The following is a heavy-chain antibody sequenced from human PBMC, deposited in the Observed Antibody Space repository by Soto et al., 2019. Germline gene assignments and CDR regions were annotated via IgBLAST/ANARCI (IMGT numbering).Heavy chain of an antibody. CDR2: ISYDGSNK. D-gene: IGHD5-12*01. J-gene: IGHJ4*02. CDR1: GFTFSSYG. Sequence: QVQLVESGGGVVQPGRSLRLSCAASGFTFSSYGMHWVRQAPGKGLEWVAVISYDGSNKYYADSVKGRFTISRDNSKNTLYLQMNSVRAEDTAVYYCAKDQVVWWLRCGHFDYWGQGTLVTVSS. V-gene: IGHV3-30*18. CDR3: AKDQVVWWLRCGHFDY.